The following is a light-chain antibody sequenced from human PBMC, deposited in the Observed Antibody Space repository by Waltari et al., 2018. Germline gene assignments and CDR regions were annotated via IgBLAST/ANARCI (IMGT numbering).Light chain of an antibody. CDR2: EDN. CDR1: SGTIAPNY. Sequence: FMLTQPHPVSESPGKTVTISCTRSSGTIAPNYVQWYQQRPGSAPTKVIYEDNQRPAGVPNRFSGSIDSSSNSASLSISGLKAEDEADYYCQSFDSSHVVFGGGTKLTVL. V-gene: IGLV6-57*03. CDR3: QSFDSSHVV. J-gene: IGLJ2*01.